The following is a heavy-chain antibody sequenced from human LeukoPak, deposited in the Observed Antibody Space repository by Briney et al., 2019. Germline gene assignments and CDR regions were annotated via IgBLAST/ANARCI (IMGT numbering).Heavy chain of an antibody. CDR2: IFRGVST. J-gene: IGHJ4*02. CDR3: ARYDSRGSGSTQLEY. Sequence: PATTLSLTCAVSGYSISIAYYWGWIQQPPGKGLEWIGRIFRGVSTSYTPSLKSRLTMSMGTFKNEFSLQLTSVTAADTAVYYCARYDSRGSGSTQLEYWGQGILVTIS. V-gene: IGHV4-38-2*01. D-gene: IGHD3-3*01. CDR1: GYSISIAYY.